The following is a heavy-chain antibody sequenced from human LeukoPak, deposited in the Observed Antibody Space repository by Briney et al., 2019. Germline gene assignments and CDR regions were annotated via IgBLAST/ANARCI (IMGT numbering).Heavy chain of an antibody. CDR2: MNPNSGNT. Sequence: ASVKVSCKASGYTFTGYYMHWVRQAPGQGLEWMGWMNPNSGNTGYAQKFQGRVTITRNTSISTAYMELSSLRSEDTAVYYCARGKVQRWLQLDYYYYYLDVWGKGTTVTVSS. D-gene: IGHD5-24*01. CDR1: GYTFTGYY. J-gene: IGHJ6*03. CDR3: ARGKVQRWLQLDYYYYYLDV. V-gene: IGHV1-8*03.